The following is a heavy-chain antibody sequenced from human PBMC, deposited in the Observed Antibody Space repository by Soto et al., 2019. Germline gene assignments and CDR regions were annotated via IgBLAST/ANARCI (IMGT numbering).Heavy chain of an antibody. CDR1: GGSSGNYY. CDR2: ISYSGST. Sequence: SETLSLTCTVSGGSSGNYYWSWIRQPPGKGLEWIGYISYSGSTNYNPSLKSRGTISQDTSKKQFSLKLSSVTAADTAVYYCARGSDGDYSDYWGQGTLVTVPQ. V-gene: IGHV4-59*01. J-gene: IGHJ4*02. CDR3: ARGSDGDYSDY. D-gene: IGHD3-16*01.